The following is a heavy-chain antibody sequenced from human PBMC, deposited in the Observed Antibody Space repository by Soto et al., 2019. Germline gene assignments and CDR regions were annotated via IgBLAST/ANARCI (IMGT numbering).Heavy chain of an antibody. Sequence: EVQLVESGGGLVKPGGSLRLSCAASGFTFSSYSMNWVRQAPGKGLEWVSSISSSSSYIYYADSVKGRFTISRDNAKNSLYLQMNSLRAEDTAVYYCAGGAAGTVWYFYLWGRGTLGTVSS. V-gene: IGHV3-21*01. CDR1: GFTFSSYS. CDR3: AGGAAGTVWYFYL. CDR2: ISSSSSYI. D-gene: IGHD6-13*01. J-gene: IGHJ2*01.